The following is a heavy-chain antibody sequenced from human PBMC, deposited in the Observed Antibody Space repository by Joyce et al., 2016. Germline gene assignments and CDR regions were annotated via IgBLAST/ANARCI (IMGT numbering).Heavy chain of an antibody. V-gene: IGHV1-3*01. CDR2: ITASNGNT. J-gene: IGHJ4*02. Sequence: QVQLVQSGPEVKKPGASVKVSCRASGYSFTSYALHWVRQDHGQRVEWMGWITASNGNTKYTQKFQGRVTITRDKSASTAYMELSSLRSEDTAVYYCARDMVRGLIDMIFDYWGQGTLVTVSS. D-gene: IGHD3-10*01. CDR1: GYSFTSYA. CDR3: ARDMVRGLIDMIFDY.